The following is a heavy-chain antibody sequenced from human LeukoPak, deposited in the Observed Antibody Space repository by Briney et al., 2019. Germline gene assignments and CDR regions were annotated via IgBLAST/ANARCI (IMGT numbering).Heavy chain of an antibody. CDR1: GGSISTYY. CDR3: ARSRRQQWLVLGAFDI. V-gene: IGHV4-59*01. Sequence: SETLSLTCTVSGGSISTYYWSWIRQPPGKGLEWIGYIFYSGSSNYNPSLKSRVTISVDTSKNQFSLKLRSVTAADTAVYYCARSRRQQWLVLGAFDIWGQGTMVTVSS. D-gene: IGHD6-19*01. J-gene: IGHJ3*02. CDR2: IFYSGSS.